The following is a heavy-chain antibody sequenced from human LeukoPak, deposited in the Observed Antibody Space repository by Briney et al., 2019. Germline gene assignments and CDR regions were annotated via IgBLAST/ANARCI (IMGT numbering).Heavy chain of an antibody. D-gene: IGHD3-10*01. CDR2: ITGSGDST. CDR3: AKEVYYYGSGSPFDY. CDR1: GFTFSSYA. Sequence: GGSLRLSCAASGFTFSSYAMSWVRRAPGQGLEWVSAITGSGDSTYYADSVKGRFTISRDNSKNTLYLQVNSLRGEDTAVYYCAKEVYYYGSGSPFDYWGQGTLVTVSS. V-gene: IGHV3-23*01. J-gene: IGHJ4*02.